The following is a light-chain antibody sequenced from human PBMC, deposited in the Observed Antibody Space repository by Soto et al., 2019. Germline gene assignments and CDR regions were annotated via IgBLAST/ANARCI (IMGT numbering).Light chain of an antibody. CDR3: SSYTSSSTLYA. Sequence: QSVLTQPASVSGSPGQSITISCTGTSSDVGGYNYVSWYQQHPGKAPKLMIYDVSNRPSGVSNRFSGSKSGNTASLTISGLQAEDEADYYCSSYTSSSTLYAFGTGTKVPVL. CDR2: DVS. J-gene: IGLJ1*01. V-gene: IGLV2-14*01. CDR1: SSDVGGYNY.